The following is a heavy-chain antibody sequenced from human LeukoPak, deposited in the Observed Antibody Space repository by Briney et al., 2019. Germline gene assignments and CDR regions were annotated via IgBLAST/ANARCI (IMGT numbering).Heavy chain of an antibody. V-gene: IGHV5-51*01. Sequence: PGESLKISCKGSGYSFTSYWIGWVRQMPGKSLERMGISYPGGSDTRYSPSFQGQVTISADKSISTAYLQWSSLKASDTAMYYCARQLVVPAATYYFDYWGQGTLVTVSS. CDR2: SYPGGSDT. CDR3: ARQLVVPAATYYFDY. J-gene: IGHJ4*02. D-gene: IGHD2-2*01. CDR1: GYSFTSYW.